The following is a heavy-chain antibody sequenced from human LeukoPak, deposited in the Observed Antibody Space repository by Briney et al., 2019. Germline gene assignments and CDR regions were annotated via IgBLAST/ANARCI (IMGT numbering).Heavy chain of an antibody. CDR3: AREGEAAAGTESPTINWFDP. V-gene: IGHV1-69*05. CDR1: GGTFSSYA. D-gene: IGHD6-13*01. J-gene: IGHJ5*02. CDR2: ISPIFGTA. Sequence: ASGKVSCKASGGTFSSYAISWVRHPPGQGLEWMGRISPIFGTANSAQKFQGRVTITTDESTSTAYMELSSLRPEDTAVYYCAREGEAAAGTESPTINWFDPWGQGTLVTVSS.